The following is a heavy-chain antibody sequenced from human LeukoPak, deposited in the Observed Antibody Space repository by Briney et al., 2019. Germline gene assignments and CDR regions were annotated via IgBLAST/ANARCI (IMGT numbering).Heavy chain of an antibody. CDR3: ARGGVDYYYYYGMDV. V-gene: IGHV1-69*13. Sequence: ASVKVSCKASGGTFSSYAISWVRQAPGQGLEWMGGIIPIFGTANYAQKFQGRVTITADESTSTAYMELRSLRSDDTAVYYCARGGVDYYYYYGMDVWGQGTTVTVSS. CDR2: IIPIFGTA. CDR1: GGTFSSYA. J-gene: IGHJ6*02. D-gene: IGHD3-10*01.